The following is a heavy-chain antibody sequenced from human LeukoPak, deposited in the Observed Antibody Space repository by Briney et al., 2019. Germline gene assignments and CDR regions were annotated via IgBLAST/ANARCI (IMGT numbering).Heavy chain of an antibody. CDR1: GGSISSYY. J-gene: IGHJ4*02. D-gene: IGHD3-22*01. CDR2: IYYSGST. CDR3: ARTADSSGYYSSDFYFDY. V-gene: IGHV4-59*01. Sequence: SETLSLTCTVSGGSISSYYWSWIRQPPGKGLEWIGYIYYSGSTNYNPSLKSRVTISVDTSKNQFSLKLSSVTAADTAVYYCARTADSSGYYSSDFYFDYWGQGTLVTVSS.